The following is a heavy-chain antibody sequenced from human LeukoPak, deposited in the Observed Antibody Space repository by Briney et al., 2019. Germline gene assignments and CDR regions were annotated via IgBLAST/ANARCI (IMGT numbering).Heavy chain of an antibody. CDR2: INPSGGST. J-gene: IGHJ4*02. D-gene: IGHD4-17*01. CDR3: ARSTTVVTHYHDY. Sequence: ASVTVSCKASGYTFTSYYMHWVRQAPGQGLEWMGIINPSGGSTSYAQKFQGRVTITRDTSTSTVYMELSSLRPEDTAVYYCARSTTVVTHYHDYWGQGTLVTVSS. CDR1: GYTFTSYY. V-gene: IGHV1-46*01.